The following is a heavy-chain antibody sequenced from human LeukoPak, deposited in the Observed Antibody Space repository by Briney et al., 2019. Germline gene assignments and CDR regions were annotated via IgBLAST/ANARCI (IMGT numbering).Heavy chain of an antibody. J-gene: IGHJ3*02. Sequence: ASVKVSCKASGYTFTGYYMHWVRQAPGQGLEWMGWINPNSGGTNYAQKFQGRVTMTRDTSISTAYMELSRLRSDDTAVCYCARDYSTYCSSTSCQTAHDIWGQGTMVTVSS. CDR2: INPNSGGT. D-gene: IGHD2-2*01. CDR3: ARDYSTYCSSTSCQTAHDI. V-gene: IGHV1-2*02. CDR1: GYTFTGYY.